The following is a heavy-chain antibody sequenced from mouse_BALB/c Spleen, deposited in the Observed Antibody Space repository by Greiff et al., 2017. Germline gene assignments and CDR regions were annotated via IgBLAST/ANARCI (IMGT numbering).Heavy chain of an antibody. V-gene: IGHV5-17*02. J-gene: IGHJ2*01. CDR3: ARRGTRDYFDD. Sequence: EVMLVESGGGLVQPGGSRKLSCAASGFTFSSFGMHWVRQAPEKGLEWVAYISSGSSTIYYADTVKGRFTISRDNPKNTLFLQMTSLRSEDTAMYYCARRGTRDYFDDWGQGTTLTVSS. CDR1: GFTFSSFG. CDR2: ISSGSSTI.